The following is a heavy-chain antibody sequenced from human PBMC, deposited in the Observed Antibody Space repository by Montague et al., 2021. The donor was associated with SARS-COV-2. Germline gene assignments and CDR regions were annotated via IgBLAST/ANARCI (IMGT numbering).Heavy chain of an antibody. CDR2: INYSGST. CDR3: AGAPIYRSSWYAYFDY. CDR1: GDSMTNYY. D-gene: IGHD6-13*01. Sequence: SETLSLTCTVSGDSMTNYYWSWIRQPPGKGLEWIGYINYSGSTHYNPSLQSRVTLSKDTSKNQFSLRLTSVTAADTAMYFCAGAPIYRSSWYAYFDYWGQGTLVTVSS. V-gene: IGHV4-59*01. J-gene: IGHJ4*02.